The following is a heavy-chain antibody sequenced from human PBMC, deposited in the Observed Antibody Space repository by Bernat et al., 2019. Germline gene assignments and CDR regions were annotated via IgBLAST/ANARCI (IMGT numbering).Heavy chain of an antibody. CDR1: GFTFSSYW. CDR2: IKQDGSEK. Sequence: EVQLVESGGGLVQPGGSLRLSCAASGFTFSSYWMSWVRQAPGKGLEWVANIKQDGSEKYYMDSVKGRFTISRDNAKNSLYLQMNSLRAEDTAVYYCARECCSGGSCYSSLDAFDIWGQGTMVTVSS. CDR3: ARECCSGGSCYSSLDAFDI. J-gene: IGHJ3*02. V-gene: IGHV3-7*04. D-gene: IGHD2-15*01.